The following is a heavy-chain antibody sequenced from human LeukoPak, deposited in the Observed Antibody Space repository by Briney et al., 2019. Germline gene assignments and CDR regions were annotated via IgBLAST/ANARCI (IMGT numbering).Heavy chain of an antibody. J-gene: IGHJ5*02. CDR1: GGSISSSSYC. D-gene: IGHD5-24*01. Sequence: SETLSLTCTVSGGSISSSSYCWGWIRQPPGKGLEWIGSICYSGSTFHNPSLKSRVPLSVDTSKNQSTPNLRSVTAADTAVYYCARTENYIPEDWFDPWGQGTLVTVSS. CDR3: ARTENYIPEDWFDP. CDR2: ICYSGST. V-gene: IGHV4-39*01.